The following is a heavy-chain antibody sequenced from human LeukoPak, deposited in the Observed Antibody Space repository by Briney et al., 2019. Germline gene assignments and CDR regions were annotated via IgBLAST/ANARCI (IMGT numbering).Heavy chain of an antibody. V-gene: IGHV7-4-1*02. CDR1: GYTFTSYA. CDR2: IDTNTGNP. D-gene: IGHD3-10*01. Sequence: GASVKVSCKASGYTFTSYAMNWVRQAPGQGLEWMGWIDTNTGNPTYAQGFTGRFVFSLDTPVSTAYLQISSLKAEDTAVYYCARARQRYGSGSYYDFDYWGQGTLVTVSS. J-gene: IGHJ4*02. CDR3: ARARQRYGSGSYYDFDY.